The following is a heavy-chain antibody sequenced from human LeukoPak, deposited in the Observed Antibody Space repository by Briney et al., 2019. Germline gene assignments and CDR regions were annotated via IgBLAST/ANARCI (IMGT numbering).Heavy chain of an antibody. V-gene: IGHV3-7*04. CDR2: IKQDGSEK. CDR3: ARGSDYGDYDDWFDP. D-gene: IGHD4-17*01. Sequence: GGSLRLSCAASGFTFSSYWMSWVRQAPGKGLEWVANIKQDGSEKYYVDSVKGRFTISRDNAKNSLYLQMNSLRAEDTAVYYCARGSDYGDYDDWFDPWGQGTLVTVSS. CDR1: GFTFSSYW. J-gene: IGHJ5*02.